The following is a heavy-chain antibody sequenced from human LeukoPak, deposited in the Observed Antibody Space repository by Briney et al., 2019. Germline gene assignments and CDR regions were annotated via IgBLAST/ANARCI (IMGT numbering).Heavy chain of an antibody. CDR2: IYTSGST. D-gene: IGHD6-13*01. V-gene: IGHV4-4*07. CDR3: AREVRGSSSPGINWFDP. Sequence: SETLSLTCTVSGGSISSYYWSWIRQPPGKGLEWIGRIYTSGSTNYNPSLKSRVTMSVDTSKNQFSLKLSSVTAADTAVYYCAREVRGSSSPGINWFDPWGQGTLVTVSS. CDR1: GGSISSYY. J-gene: IGHJ5*02.